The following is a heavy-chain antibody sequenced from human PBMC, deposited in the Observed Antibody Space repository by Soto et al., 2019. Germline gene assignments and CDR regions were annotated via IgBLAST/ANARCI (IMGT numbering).Heavy chain of an antibody. D-gene: IGHD3-10*01. V-gene: IGHV3-23*01. CDR1: GFTFSNYD. J-gene: IGHJ4*02. Sequence: HPGGSLRLSCVASGFTFSNYDMSWVRQAPGKGLEWVSGISGTGDSTYYADSVKGRFTISRDNSKNTLYLQMNGLRAEDTAVYYCVKDGRITMVRGVTIPPGYWGQGTLVTVSS. CDR3: VKDGRITMVRGVTIPPGY. CDR2: ISGTGDST.